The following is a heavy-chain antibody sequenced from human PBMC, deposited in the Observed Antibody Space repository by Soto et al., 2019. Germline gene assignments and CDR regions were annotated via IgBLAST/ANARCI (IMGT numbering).Heavy chain of an antibody. Sequence: GSLRLSCEASGFTFINYAMSWARQAPGKGLEWVASISDTGGDSYYADSMDGRFTISRDNSKNTLYLQINSLRAEDTAVYYCVRDLYRSATMPCLDHWGQGTLVTVSS. D-gene: IGHD1-1*01. V-gene: IGHV3-23*01. J-gene: IGHJ4*02. CDR1: GFTFINYA. CDR2: ISDTGGDS. CDR3: VRDLYRSATMPCLDH.